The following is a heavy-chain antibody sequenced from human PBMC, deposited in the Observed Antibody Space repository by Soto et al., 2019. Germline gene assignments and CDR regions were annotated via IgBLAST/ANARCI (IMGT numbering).Heavy chain of an antibody. CDR3: ARARAVRGVYYYYGMDV. J-gene: IGHJ6*02. V-gene: IGHV1-69*06. CDR2: IIPIFGTA. D-gene: IGHD3-10*01. Sequence: QVQLVQSGAEVTKPGSSVKVSCKASGGTFSSYAISWVRQAPGQGLEWMGGIIPIFGTANYAQKFQGRVTITADKSTSTAYMELSSLRSEDTAVYYCARARAVRGVYYYYGMDVWGQGTTVTVSS. CDR1: GGTFSSYA.